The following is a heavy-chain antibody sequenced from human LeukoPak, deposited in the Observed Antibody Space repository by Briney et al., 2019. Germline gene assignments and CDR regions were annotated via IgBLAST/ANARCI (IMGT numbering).Heavy chain of an antibody. CDR2: INLYTGAT. V-gene: IGHV1-2*02. J-gene: IGHJ4*02. CDR1: GYTFTGYF. D-gene: IGHD2-21*02. Sequence: ASVKVSCKTSGYTFTGYFMHWVRQAPGQGLEWMGWINLYTGATNYAQKFQDRVTLTRDTSTSTAHMELTWLRSDDTAIYYCARDATTYCGGDCYQDYWGQGTLLTVSS. CDR3: ARDATTYCGGDCYQDY.